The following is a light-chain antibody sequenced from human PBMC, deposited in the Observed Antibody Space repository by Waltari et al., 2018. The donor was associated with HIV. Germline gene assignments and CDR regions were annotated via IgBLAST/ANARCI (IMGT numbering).Light chain of an antibody. CDR1: RGVGSS. Sequence: EVVMTQSPATLLESPGKTANLSCRDSRGVGSSLAWYQQKPGRGPRLLIYGASSRASDVPPTFSGSGAVTDFSLSISSLRSDDVGIYYCQQYSTWPLTFGRGTTVEIK. J-gene: IGKJ1*01. CDR2: GAS. V-gene: IGKV3-15*01. CDR3: QQYSTWPLT.